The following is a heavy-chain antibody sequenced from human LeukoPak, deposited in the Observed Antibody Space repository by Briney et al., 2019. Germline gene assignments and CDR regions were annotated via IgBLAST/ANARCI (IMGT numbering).Heavy chain of an antibody. J-gene: IGHJ6*03. V-gene: IGHV1-69*05. CDR3: ARGGPTAAVYYYYMDV. CDR2: IIPIFGTA. Sequence: SVKVSCKASGGTFSSYAISWVRQAPGQGLEWMGRIIPIFGTANYAQKFQGRVTITTDESTSTAYMELSSLRSEDTAVYYCARGGPTAAVYYYYMDVGGKGTTVTVSS. D-gene: IGHD6-13*01. CDR1: GGTFSSYA.